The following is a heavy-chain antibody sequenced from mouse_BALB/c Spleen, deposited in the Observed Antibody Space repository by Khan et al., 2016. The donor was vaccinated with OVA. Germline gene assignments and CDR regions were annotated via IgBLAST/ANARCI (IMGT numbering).Heavy chain of an antibody. V-gene: IGHV2-6-7*01. Sequence: QVQLKQSGPGLVAPSQSLSITCTVSGFSLTDYGINWIRQPPGKGLEWLGMISGDGSTDYNSALKSRLSISKDNSKSQVFLKMNSLQTDDTARFYCARELRLGGFAYWGQGTLVTVSA. J-gene: IGHJ3*01. D-gene: IGHD1-2*01. CDR3: ARELRLGGFAY. CDR2: ISGDGST. CDR1: GFSLTDYG.